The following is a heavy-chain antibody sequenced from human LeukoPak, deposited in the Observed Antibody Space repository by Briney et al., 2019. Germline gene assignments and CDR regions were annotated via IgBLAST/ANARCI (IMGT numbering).Heavy chain of an antibody. D-gene: IGHD5-24*01. Sequence: SVKVSCKASGGTFSSYAISWVRQAPGQGLEWMGRIIRIFGIANYAQKFQGRVTITADKSKSTDYMELSSLRSEDTAVYYCARDTGMATIKHFDYWGQGTLVTVSS. CDR2: IIRIFGIA. CDR3: ARDTGMATIKHFDY. CDR1: GGTFSSYA. V-gene: IGHV1-69*04. J-gene: IGHJ4*02.